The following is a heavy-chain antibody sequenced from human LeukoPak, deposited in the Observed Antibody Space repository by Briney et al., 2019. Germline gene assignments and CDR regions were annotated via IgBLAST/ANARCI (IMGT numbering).Heavy chain of an antibody. CDR1: VGTFSSYA. CDR3: ARDLGALSIMVFDY. CDR2: IIPIFGTA. D-gene: IGHD3-10*01. J-gene: IGHJ4*02. V-gene: IGHV1-69*13. Sequence: SVKVSCKASVGTFSSYAISWVRQAPGQGLEWMGGIIPIFGTANYAQKFQGRVTITADESTSTAYMELSSLRSEDTAVYYCARDLGALSIMVFDYWGQGTLVTVSS.